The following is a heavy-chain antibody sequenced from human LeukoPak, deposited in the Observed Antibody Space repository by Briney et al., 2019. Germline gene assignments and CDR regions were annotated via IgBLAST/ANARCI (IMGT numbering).Heavy chain of an antibody. CDR2: IYSSGST. V-gene: IGHV3-53*01. CDR3: ARDLLEPEMAA. CDR1: GFTNY. D-gene: IGHD5-24*01. J-gene: IGHJ5*02. Sequence: GGSLRLSCAASGFTNYMSWVRQAPDRGLEWVSSIYSSGSTYYAASVRGRFTISRDKTNNTLFLLTNSLRVDDTALYYCARDLLEPEMAAWGLGTLVTVSS.